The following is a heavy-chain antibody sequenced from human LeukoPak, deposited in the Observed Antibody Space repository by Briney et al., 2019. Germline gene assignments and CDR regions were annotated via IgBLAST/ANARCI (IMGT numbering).Heavy chain of an antibody. J-gene: IGHJ4*02. D-gene: IGHD5-18*01. CDR2: IYYSGST. CDR1: GASISSHY. Sequence: PLETLSLTCTVSGASISSHYWSWIRQPPGKGLEWIGYIYYSGSTSYNPSLKSRVTISVDTSKNQFSLKLTSVTAADTAVYYCARAGYSYGYYVDYWGQGTLVTVSS. CDR3: ARAGYSYGYYVDY. V-gene: IGHV4-59*11.